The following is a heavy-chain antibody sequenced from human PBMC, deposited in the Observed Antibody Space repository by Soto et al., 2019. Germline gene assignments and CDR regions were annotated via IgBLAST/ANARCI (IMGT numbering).Heavy chain of an antibody. V-gene: IGHV1-46*02. CDR3: ASDYNAYQRQHVFDI. CDR2: INPSGAST. D-gene: IGHD3-10*01. J-gene: IGHJ3*02. Sequence: QVQLVQSGAEVKKPGASVKVACKASGYSFNSYYMHWVRQAPGQGPEWMGVINPSGASTSYAQKFQGRVTMTRYTSTSTVYMELSILRPEDTALYYCASDYNAYQRQHVFDIWGQGTLVTVSS. CDR1: GYSFNSYY.